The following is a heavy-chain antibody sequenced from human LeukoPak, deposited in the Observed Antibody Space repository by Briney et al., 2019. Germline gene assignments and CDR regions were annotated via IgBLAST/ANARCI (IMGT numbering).Heavy chain of an antibody. D-gene: IGHD3-22*01. Sequence: GGSLRLSCAASGLTFSSYAINWVRQAPGKGLEWVLAISGSGGSTYYADSVKGRFTISRDNSKNMLYLQMNSLRAEDTAVYYCAKGHGSGYCNYFDSWGQGTLVTVSS. CDR3: AKGHGSGYCNYFDS. J-gene: IGHJ4*02. CDR2: ISGSGGST. V-gene: IGHV3-23*01. CDR1: GLTFSSYA.